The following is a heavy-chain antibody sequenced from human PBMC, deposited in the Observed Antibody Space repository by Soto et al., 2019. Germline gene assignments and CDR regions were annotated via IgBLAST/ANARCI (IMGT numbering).Heavy chain of an antibody. D-gene: IGHD6-13*01. V-gene: IGHV3-21*01. CDR3: TRDASRDSSARGWFDP. J-gene: IGHJ5*02. Sequence: PGGSLRLSCAASGFRFSDYYMNWVRQAPGKGLEWVSTISSNSAYIYYTDALRGRFTISRDNAKNSLHLQMNSLRAEDTAVYYCTRDASRDSSARGWFDPWGPGTLVTVSS. CDR1: GFRFSDYY. CDR2: ISSNSAYI.